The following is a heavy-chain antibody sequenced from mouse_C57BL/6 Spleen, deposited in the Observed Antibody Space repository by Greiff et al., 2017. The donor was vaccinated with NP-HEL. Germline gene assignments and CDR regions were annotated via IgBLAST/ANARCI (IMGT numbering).Heavy chain of an antibody. CDR3: ARNGYPSYWYFDV. D-gene: IGHD2-2*01. CDR2: IYPGDGDT. V-gene: IGHV1-82*01. Sequence: QVQLKESGPELVKPGASVKISCKASGYAFSSSWMNWVKQRPGKGLEWIGRIYPGDGDTNYNGKFKGKATLTADKSSSTAYMQLSSLTSEDSAVYFCARNGYPSYWYFDVWGTGTTVTVSS. CDR1: GYAFSSSW. J-gene: IGHJ1*03.